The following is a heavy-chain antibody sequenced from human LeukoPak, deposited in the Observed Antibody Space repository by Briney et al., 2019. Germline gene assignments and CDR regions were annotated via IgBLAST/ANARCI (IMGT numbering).Heavy chain of an antibody. CDR3: AKTSNYYDSSGYYF. D-gene: IGHD3-22*01. J-gene: IGHJ4*02. CDR1: GFTFSSYA. CDR2: ISGSGGST. Sequence: PGGSLRLSCAASGFTFSSYAMSWVRQAPGKGLEWVSAISGSGGSTYYADSVKGRFTISRDNSKNTLYLQMNSLRAEETAVYYCAKTSNYYDSSGYYFWGQGTLVTVSS. V-gene: IGHV3-23*01.